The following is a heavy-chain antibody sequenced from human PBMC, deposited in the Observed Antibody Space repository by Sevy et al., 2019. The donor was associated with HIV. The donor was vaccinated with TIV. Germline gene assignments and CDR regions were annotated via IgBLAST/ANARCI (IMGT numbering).Heavy chain of an antibody. CDR1: GGTFSSYA. V-gene: IGHV1-69*06. D-gene: IGHD5-18*01. Sequence: ASVKVSCKAYGGTFSSYAISWVRQAPGQGLEWMGGIIPIFGTANYAQKFQGRVTITADKSTSTAYMELSSLRSEDTAVYYCARDQDTAMVTGPDDAFDIWGQGTMVTVSS. CDR2: IIPIFGTA. J-gene: IGHJ3*02. CDR3: ARDQDTAMVTGPDDAFDI.